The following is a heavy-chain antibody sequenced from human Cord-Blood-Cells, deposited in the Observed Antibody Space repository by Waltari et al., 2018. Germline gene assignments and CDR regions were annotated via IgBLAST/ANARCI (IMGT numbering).Heavy chain of an antibody. CDR1: GYTFTSYD. D-gene: IGHD3-3*01. J-gene: IGHJ3*02. V-gene: IGHV1-8*03. CDR2: INPNRGNT. CDR3: ARGSITIFGVVNAFDI. Sequence: QVQLVQSGAEVKKPGASVKVSCKASGYTFTSYDINWVRQATGQGLEWMGWINPNRGNTGYAQKFQGRVTITRNTSISTAYMELSSLRSEDTAVYYCARGSITIFGVVNAFDIWGQGTMVTVSS.